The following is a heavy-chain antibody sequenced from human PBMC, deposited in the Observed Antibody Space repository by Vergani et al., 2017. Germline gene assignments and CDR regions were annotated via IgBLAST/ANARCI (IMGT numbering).Heavy chain of an antibody. CDR1: GGSISSYY. D-gene: IGHD2-15*01. V-gene: IGHV4-59*01. CDR3: ARVARGSYCFDY. Sequence: QVRLQESGPGLVNSSETLFLTCTVSGGSISSYYWSWIRQPPGNGLEWIGYIYYSGSTKYNPSLNSRVTISVDTSKNQFSLKLTSVTAADTAVYYCARVARGSYCFDYWGQGTLVTVSS. J-gene: IGHJ4*02. CDR2: IYYSGST.